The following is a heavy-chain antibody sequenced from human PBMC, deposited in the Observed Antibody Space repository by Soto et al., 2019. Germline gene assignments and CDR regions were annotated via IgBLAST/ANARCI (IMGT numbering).Heavy chain of an antibody. CDR3: ARRDGSGWYAFDI. D-gene: IGHD6-19*01. Sequence: SLTCTVSGGSISSSSYYWGWIRQPPGKGLEWIGSIYYSGSTYYNPSLKSRVTISVDTSKNQFSLKLSSVTAADTAVYYCARRDGSGWYAFDIWGQGTMVTVSS. V-gene: IGHV4-39*01. CDR1: GGSISSSSYY. J-gene: IGHJ3*02. CDR2: IYYSGST.